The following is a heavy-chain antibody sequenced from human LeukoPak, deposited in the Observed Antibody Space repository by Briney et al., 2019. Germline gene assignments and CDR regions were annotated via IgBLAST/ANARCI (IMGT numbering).Heavy chain of an antibody. D-gene: IGHD6-19*01. CDR3: ARDLGSSGWLGYFDL. CDR2: IKQDGSEK. Sequence: GGSLRLSCAASGFTFSSYWMSWVRQAPGKGLEWVANIKQDGSEKYSVDSVKGRFTISRDSAKNSLYLQMNSLRAEDTAVYYCARDLGSSGWLGYFDLWGRGTLVTVSS. CDR1: GFTFSSYW. J-gene: IGHJ2*01. V-gene: IGHV3-7*04.